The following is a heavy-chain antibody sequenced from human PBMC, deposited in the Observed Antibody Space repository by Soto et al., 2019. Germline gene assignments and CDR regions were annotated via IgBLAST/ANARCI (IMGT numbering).Heavy chain of an antibody. CDR3: AKDGDSIFGVVTDAFDI. V-gene: IGHV3-30*18. Sequence: QVQLVESGGGVVQPGRSLRLSCAASGFTFSSYGMHWVRQAPGKGLEWVAVISYDGSNKYYADSVKGRFTISRDNSKNTLYLQMNSLRAEDTAVYYCAKDGDSIFGVVTDAFDIWGQGTMVTVSS. D-gene: IGHD3-3*01. J-gene: IGHJ3*02. CDR1: GFTFSSYG. CDR2: ISYDGSNK.